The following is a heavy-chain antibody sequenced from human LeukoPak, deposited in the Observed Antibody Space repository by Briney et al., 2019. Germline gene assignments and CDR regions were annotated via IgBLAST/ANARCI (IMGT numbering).Heavy chain of an antibody. CDR2: ISSSSSYI. V-gene: IGHV3-21*01. Sequence: GGSLRLSCAASGFTFSSYSMSWVRQAPGKGLEWVSSISSSSSYIYYADSVKGRFTISRDNAKNSLYLQMNSLRAEDTAVYYCARGLKYSSSSVPYWGQGTLVTVSS. J-gene: IGHJ4*02. CDR3: ARGLKYSSSSVPY. D-gene: IGHD6-6*01. CDR1: GFTFSSYS.